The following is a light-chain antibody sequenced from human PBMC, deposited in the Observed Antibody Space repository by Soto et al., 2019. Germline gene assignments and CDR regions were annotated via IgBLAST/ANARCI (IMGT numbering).Light chain of an antibody. CDR2: AAS. J-gene: IGKJ1*01. CDR3: QQSYTTSWT. Sequence: DIQMTQSPSALSASVGDRVTITCRASQSIGNYLNWYRQRAGKAPELLIFAASTLQSGVSSRFSGSGYGTDFTFIISSLQPEDFATYYCQQSYTTSWTFGQGTKVDIK. V-gene: IGKV1-39*01. CDR1: QSIGNY.